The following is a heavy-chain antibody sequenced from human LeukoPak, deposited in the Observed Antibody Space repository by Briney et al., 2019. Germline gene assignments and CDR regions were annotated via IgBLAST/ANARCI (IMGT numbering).Heavy chain of an antibody. Sequence: GASVKVSCKASGYTSTSYDINWVRQATGQGLEWMGIINPSGGSTSYAQKFQGRVTMTEDTSTDTAYMELSSLRSEDTAVYYCATEVSYAFDIWGQGTMVTVSS. V-gene: IGHV1-46*01. D-gene: IGHD3-16*02. CDR2: INPSGGST. CDR3: ATEVSYAFDI. CDR1: GYTSTSYD. J-gene: IGHJ3*02.